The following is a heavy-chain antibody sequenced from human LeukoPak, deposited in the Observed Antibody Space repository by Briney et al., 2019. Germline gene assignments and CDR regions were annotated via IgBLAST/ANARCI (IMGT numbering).Heavy chain of an antibody. CDR3: ARALTAARYCSGVSCYDD. V-gene: IGHV1-69*01. D-gene: IGHD2-15*01. Sequence: SVKVSCKASGGTFSSYAISWVRQAPGQGLEWMGGIIPIFGTANYAQKFQGRVTITADESTSTAYMELSSLRSEDTAVYYCARALTAARYCSGVSCYDDWGQRTLVTVSS. CDR2: IIPIFGTA. CDR1: GGTFSSYA. J-gene: IGHJ4*02.